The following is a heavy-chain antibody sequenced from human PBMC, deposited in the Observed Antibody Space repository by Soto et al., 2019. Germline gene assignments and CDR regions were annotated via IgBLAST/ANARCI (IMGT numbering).Heavy chain of an antibody. CDR1: GGTFSSYA. CDR2: ITPIFGTA. J-gene: IGHJ5*02. CDR3: ARLYYDFWSGPSLNWFDP. V-gene: IGHV1-69*13. D-gene: IGHD3-3*01. Sequence: SVKVSCKASGGTFSSYAISWVRQAPGQGLEWMGGITPIFGTANYAQKFQGRVTITADESTSTAYMELSSLRSEDTAVYYCARLYYDFWSGPSLNWFDPWGQGTLVTVSS.